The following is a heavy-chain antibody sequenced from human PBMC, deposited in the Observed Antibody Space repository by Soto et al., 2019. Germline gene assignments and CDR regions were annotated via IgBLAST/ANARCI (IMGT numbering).Heavy chain of an antibody. CDR1: GGSINNYF. J-gene: IGHJ4*02. D-gene: IGHD4-17*01. V-gene: IGHV4-59*01. CDR2: AHYSGAN. Sequence: CETLFLTCTVSGGSINNYFWTWIRQPPGKGLEWIGYAHYSGANNYNPSLMSLLTISVDTSNKQFSLKLTSVTAADTAVYYCARGVSFMTTVTTFYFDFWGQGTLVTVYS. CDR3: ARGVSFMTTVTTFYFDF.